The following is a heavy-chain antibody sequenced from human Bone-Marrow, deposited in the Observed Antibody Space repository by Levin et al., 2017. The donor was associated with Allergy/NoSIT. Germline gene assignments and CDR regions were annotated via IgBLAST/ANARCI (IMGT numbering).Heavy chain of an antibody. Sequence: GGSLRLSCAASGFTLDDYAMHWVRQAPGKGLEWVSGISWNSGSIGYADSVKGRFTISRDNAKNSLYLQMNSLRAEDTALYYCAKDGHSSGWYPHDYYGMDVWGQGTTVTVSS. CDR2: ISWNSGSI. D-gene: IGHD6-19*01. J-gene: IGHJ6*02. CDR3: AKDGHSSGWYPHDYYGMDV. CDR1: GFTLDDYA. V-gene: IGHV3-9*01.